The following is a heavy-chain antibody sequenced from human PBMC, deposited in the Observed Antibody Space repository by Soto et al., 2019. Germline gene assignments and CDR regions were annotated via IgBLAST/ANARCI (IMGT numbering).Heavy chain of an antibody. J-gene: IGHJ4*02. V-gene: IGHV4-31*03. Sequence: SETLSLTCTVSGGSISSGGYYWSWIRQHPGKGLEWIGYIYYSGSTYYNPSLKSRVTISVDTSKNQFSLKLSSVTAADTAVYYCARSYDSSGYYSDEWGQGTLVTVSS. D-gene: IGHD3-22*01. CDR3: ARSYDSSGYYSDE. CDR1: GGSISSGGYY. CDR2: IYYSGST.